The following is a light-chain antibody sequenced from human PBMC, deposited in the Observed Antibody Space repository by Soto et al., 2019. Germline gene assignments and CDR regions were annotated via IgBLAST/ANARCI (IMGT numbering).Light chain of an antibody. CDR1: SSNIGAGYD. J-gene: IGLJ1*01. CDR3: QSHDSSLSGYV. Sequence: QSVLTQPASVSGAPGQRVTISCTGSSSNIGAGYDVHWYQQLPVTAPKLLIYGNSNRPSGVPDRFSGSKSGTSASLAITGLQAEDEADYYCQSHDSSLSGYVFGTGTKVTVL. V-gene: IGLV1-40*01. CDR2: GNS.